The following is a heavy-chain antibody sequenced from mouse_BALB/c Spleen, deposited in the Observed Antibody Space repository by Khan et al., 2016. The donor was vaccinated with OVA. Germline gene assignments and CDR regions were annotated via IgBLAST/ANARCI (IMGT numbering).Heavy chain of an antibody. J-gene: IGHJ4*01. CDR1: GYSFRNFG. CDR3: ARPPHFSYTLAY. Sequence: QIQLVQSGPELKKPGETVKISCKASGYSFRNFGMNWVKEAPGKGLEWMGWINTYTGEPTYADDFKGRFAFSLETSASTAYLQISNLTNEDTATYFCARPPHFSYTLAYWGQGTSVTVSS. CDR2: INTYTGEP. V-gene: IGHV9-3-1*01.